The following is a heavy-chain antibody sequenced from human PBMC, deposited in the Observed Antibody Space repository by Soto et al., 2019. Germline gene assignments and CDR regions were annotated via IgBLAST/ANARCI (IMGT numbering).Heavy chain of an antibody. V-gene: IGHV1-69*01. CDR2: IIPIFGTA. CDR3: ARGVTYYDILTGISGGYYYYGMDV. Sequence: QVQLVQSGAEVKKPGSSVKVSCKASGGTFSSYAISWVRQAPGQGLEWMGGIIPIFGTANYAQKFQGRVTITADETTSTAYMELSSLKSEGTAVYYCARGVTYYDILTGISGGYYYYGMDVWGQGTTVTVSS. CDR1: GGTFSSYA. D-gene: IGHD3-9*01. J-gene: IGHJ6*02.